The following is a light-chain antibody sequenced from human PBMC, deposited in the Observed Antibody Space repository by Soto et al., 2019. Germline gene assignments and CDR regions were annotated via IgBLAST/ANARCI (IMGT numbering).Light chain of an antibody. V-gene: IGKV1-5*01. CDR2: DAS. J-gene: IGKJ4*01. CDR1: QTISSW. Sequence: IQMTQSTSTLSGSVGDRVTITCRASQTISSWLAWYQQKPGKAPKLLIYDASSLESGVPSRFSGSGSGTDFTLTISSLQPEDFATYYCQQSYSTPLTFGGRSKADIK. CDR3: QQSYSTPLT.